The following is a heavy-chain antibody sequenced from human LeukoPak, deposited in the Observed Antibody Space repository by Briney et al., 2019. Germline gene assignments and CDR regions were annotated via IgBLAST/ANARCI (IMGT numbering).Heavy chain of an antibody. Sequence: SETLSLTCTVSGGSISTYYWSWIRQPPGKGLEWIGYIYYSGSTNYNPSLKSRVTISVDTSKDQFSLKLSSVTAADTAVYYCARGDRGDPSRFEYWGQGTLVTVSS. CDR1: GGSISTYY. CDR2: IYYSGST. J-gene: IGHJ4*02. D-gene: IGHD4-17*01. CDR3: ARGDRGDPSRFEY. V-gene: IGHV4-59*01.